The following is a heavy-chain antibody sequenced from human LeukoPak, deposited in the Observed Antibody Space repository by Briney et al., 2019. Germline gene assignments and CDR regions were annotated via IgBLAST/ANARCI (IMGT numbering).Heavy chain of an antibody. CDR2: IIPILGIA. V-gene: IGHV1-69*04. CDR3: ARDAYYYGSGSYRPLDY. D-gene: IGHD3-10*01. J-gene: IGHJ4*02. Sequence: ASVKVSCKASGGTFSSYAISWVRQAPGQGLEWMGRIIPILGIANYAQKFQGRVTITADKSTSTAYMELSSLRSEDTAVYYCARDAYYYGSGSYRPLDYWGQGTLVTVSP. CDR1: GGTFSSYA.